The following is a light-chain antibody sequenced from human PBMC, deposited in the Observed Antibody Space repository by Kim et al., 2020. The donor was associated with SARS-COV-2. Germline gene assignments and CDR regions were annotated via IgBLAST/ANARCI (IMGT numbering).Light chain of an antibody. J-gene: IGKJ3*01. Sequence: LSPGERATLACRAIQSVSSSYLAGYQQKPGQAPRLLIYGASSRATGIPDRFSGSGSGTDFTLTISRLEPEDFAVYYCQQYGSSHTFGPGTKVDIK. CDR3: QQYGSSHT. CDR1: QSVSSSY. CDR2: GAS. V-gene: IGKV3-20*01.